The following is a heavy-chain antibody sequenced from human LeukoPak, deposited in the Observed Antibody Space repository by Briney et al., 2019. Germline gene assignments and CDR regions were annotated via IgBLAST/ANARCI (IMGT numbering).Heavy chain of an antibody. D-gene: IGHD5-18*01. CDR3: AREVHWNRGYSYGRPI. Sequence: GGSLRLSCAASGFTFSSYAMHWVRQAPGKGLEWVAVISYDGSNKYYADSVKGRFTISRDNSKNTLYLQMNSLRAEDTALYYWAREVHWNRGYSYGRPIWGKGTMVTVSS. CDR2: ISYDGSNK. V-gene: IGHV3-30-3*01. CDR1: GFTFSSYA. J-gene: IGHJ3*02.